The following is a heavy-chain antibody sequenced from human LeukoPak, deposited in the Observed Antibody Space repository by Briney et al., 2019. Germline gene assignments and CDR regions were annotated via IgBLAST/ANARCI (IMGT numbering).Heavy chain of an antibody. J-gene: IGHJ4*02. CDR3: AKEVRPNVY. Sequence: GGSLRLSCAASGFTFSNSAMCWVRQAPGQGLEWVGGISRGGGSTYYADSLQGRFTISRDTSIDTLYLQMNSLRAEDTAVYYCAKEVRPNVYRGQGTLVTASS. CDR2: ISRGGGST. D-gene: IGHD1-1*01. CDR1: GFTFSNSA. V-gene: IGHV3-23*01.